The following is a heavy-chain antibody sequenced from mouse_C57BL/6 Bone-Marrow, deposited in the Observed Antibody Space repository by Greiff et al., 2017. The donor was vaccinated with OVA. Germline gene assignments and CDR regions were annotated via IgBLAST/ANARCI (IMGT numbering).Heavy chain of an antibody. Sequence: ESGPGILQSSQTLRLTCSFSGFSLSTSGMGVSWIRQPSGKGLEWLAHIYWDDDKRYNPSLKSRLTISKDTSRNQVFLKITSVDTADTATYYCARSYDYDWFAYWGQGTLVTVSA. J-gene: IGHJ3*01. CDR1: GFSLSTSGMG. V-gene: IGHV8-12*01. CDR2: IYWDDDK. D-gene: IGHD2-4*01. CDR3: ARSYDYDWFAY.